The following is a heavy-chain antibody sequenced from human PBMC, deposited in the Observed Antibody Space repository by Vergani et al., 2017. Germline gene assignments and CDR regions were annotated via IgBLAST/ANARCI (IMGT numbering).Heavy chain of an antibody. CDR1: GFIFSDHY. J-gene: IGHJ3*02. V-gene: IGHV3-72*01. CDR2: IRNKANDYTT. Sequence: EVQVVESGGGLVQPGGSLRLSCAASGFIFSDHYMDWVRQAPGNGVDWVGRIRNKANDYTTQYAASVKGRFTISRDDSKSYLYLQMNSLQTEDTALYYCVRVKGSNWNDHLYDIWGQGTLVTVSS. D-gene: IGHD1-1*01. CDR3: VRVKGSNWNDHLYDI.